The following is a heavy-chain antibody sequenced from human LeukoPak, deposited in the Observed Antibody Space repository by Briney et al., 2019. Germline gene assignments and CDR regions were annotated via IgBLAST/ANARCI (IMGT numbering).Heavy chain of an antibody. CDR2: ISAYNGNT. CDR3: ARDEYSSSSIGWFDP. CDR1: GYTFTSYG. V-gene: IGHV1-18*01. J-gene: IGHJ5*02. D-gene: IGHD6-6*01. Sequence: GASVKVSCKASGYTFTSYGISWVRQAPGQGLEWMGWISAYNGNTNYAQKLQGRVTMTTDTSTSTAYMELRSLRSDDTAVYYCARDEYSSSSIGWFDPWGQGTLVTVSS.